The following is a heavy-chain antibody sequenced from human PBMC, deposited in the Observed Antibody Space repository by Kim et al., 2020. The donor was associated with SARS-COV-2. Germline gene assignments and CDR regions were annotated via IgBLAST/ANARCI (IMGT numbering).Heavy chain of an antibody. V-gene: IGHV3-21*01. CDR3: ARDRGGGYTEGDC. CDR2: ISRSSSYI. D-gene: IGHD1-26*01. CDR1: GFTFSGYT. Sequence: GGSLRLSCAASGFTFSGYTMHWVRQAPGKGLEWVSSISRSSSYIYYADSVKGRFTISRDNAKNSLYLQMNRLRVEDTAVYYCARDRGGGYTEGDCWGQGILVAVAS. J-gene: IGHJ4*02.